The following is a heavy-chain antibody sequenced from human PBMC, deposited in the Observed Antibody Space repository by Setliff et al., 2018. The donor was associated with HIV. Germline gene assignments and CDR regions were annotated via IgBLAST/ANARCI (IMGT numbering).Heavy chain of an antibody. CDR1: GFNIRNYW. Sequence: GGSLRLSCVASGFNIRNYWMHWVRQLPGKELVWVSRVNSEGFKTNYADPVRGRFTISRDNGKNTLFLQMNSLRADDTGVYFCARDASDTYTYDDDDLDVWGQGTVVTVSS. CDR3: ARDASDTYTYDDDDLDV. V-gene: IGHV3-74*01. CDR2: VNSEGFKT. D-gene: IGHD2-2*02. J-gene: IGHJ3*01.